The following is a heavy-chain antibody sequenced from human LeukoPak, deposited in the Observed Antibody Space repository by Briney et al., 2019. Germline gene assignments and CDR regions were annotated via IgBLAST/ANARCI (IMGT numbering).Heavy chain of an antibody. V-gene: IGHV3-30-3*01. CDR3: ARDLEWLPAFHYYYGMDV. Sequence: GGSLRLSCAASGFTFSSYAMHWVRQAPGKGLEWVAVISYDGSNKYYADSVKGRFTISRDNSKNTLYLQMNSLRAEDTAVYYCARDLEWLPAFHYYYGMDVWGQGTTVTVSS. CDR1: GFTFSSYA. D-gene: IGHD3-3*01. J-gene: IGHJ6*02. CDR2: ISYDGSNK.